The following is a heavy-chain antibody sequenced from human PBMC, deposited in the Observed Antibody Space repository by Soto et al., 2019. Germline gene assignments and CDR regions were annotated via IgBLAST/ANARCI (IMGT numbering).Heavy chain of an antibody. CDR3: ASQDGNVPAAT. CDR1: GDTLGRYW. CDR2: IDPSDSHT. J-gene: IGHJ5*02. V-gene: IGHV5-10-1*01. Sequence: PGESLKISCKDSGDTLGRYWITWVRQMPGKGLEWMGRIDPSDSHTHYSPSFQGHVTISADKSISTAYMELSSLRSEDTAVYYCASQDGNVPAATWGQGTLVTVSS. D-gene: IGHD2-2*01.